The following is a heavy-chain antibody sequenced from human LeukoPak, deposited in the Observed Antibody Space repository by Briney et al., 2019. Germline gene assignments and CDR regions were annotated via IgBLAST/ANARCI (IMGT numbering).Heavy chain of an antibody. V-gene: IGHV3-9*01. J-gene: IGHJ4*02. Sequence: PGGSLRLSCAASGFAFQEYGMHWVRQGPGKGLEWVSGINWKGNNVAYADSVKGRFTVSRDNAKNSLYLQMNGLRPEDTAWYYCAKSGALWTVTALDSWGPGTLVTVSS. D-gene: IGHD4-11*01. CDR3: AKSGALWTVTALDS. CDR2: INWKGNNV. CDR1: GFAFQEYG.